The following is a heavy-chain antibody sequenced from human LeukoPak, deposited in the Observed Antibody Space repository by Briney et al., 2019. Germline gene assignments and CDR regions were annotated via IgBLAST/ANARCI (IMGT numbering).Heavy chain of an antibody. CDR2: MNPNSGNT. CDR1: GYTFTSYD. J-gene: IGHJ4*02. V-gene: IGHV1-8*01. D-gene: IGHD6-19*01. CDR3: ARVHLGEWLAYGDY. Sequence: ASVKVSCKASGYTFTSYDINWVRQATGQGLEWMGWMNPNSGNTGYAQKFQGRVTMTRNTSISTAYMELSSLRSEDTAVYYCARVHLGEWLAYGDYWGQGTLVAASS.